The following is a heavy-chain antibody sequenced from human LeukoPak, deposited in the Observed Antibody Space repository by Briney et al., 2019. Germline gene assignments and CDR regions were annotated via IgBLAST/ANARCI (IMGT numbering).Heavy chain of an antibody. J-gene: IGHJ4*02. D-gene: IGHD5-18*01. CDR3: AKELDTAMVLYYFDY. CDR1: GFTFSSYG. CDR2: ISYDGSNK. Sequence: TGGSLRLSCAASGFTFSSYGMHWVRQAPGKGPEWVAVISYDGSNKYYADSVKGRFTISRDNSKNTLYLQMNSLRAEDTAVYYCAKELDTAMVLYYFDYWGQGTLVTVSS. V-gene: IGHV3-30*18.